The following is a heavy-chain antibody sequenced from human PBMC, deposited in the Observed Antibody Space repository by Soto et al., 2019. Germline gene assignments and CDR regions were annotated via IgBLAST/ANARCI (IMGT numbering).Heavy chain of an antibody. CDR3: ARESPIGSTFSGYDAIDY. J-gene: IGHJ4*02. Sequence: QVQLVQSGAEVKKPGSSVKVSCKASGGAFTNDIITWVRQAPGQGLEWMGRIIPLLDITNYAQKFQGRVTIPADNSTSTAYMELNSLISEDTAVYYCARESPIGSTFSGYDAIDYWGQGTLVTVSS. V-gene: IGHV1-69*08. CDR2: IIPLLDIT. CDR1: GGAFTNDI. D-gene: IGHD5-12*01.